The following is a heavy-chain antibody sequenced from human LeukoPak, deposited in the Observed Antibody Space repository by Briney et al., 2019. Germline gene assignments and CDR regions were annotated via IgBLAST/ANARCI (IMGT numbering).Heavy chain of an antibody. V-gene: IGHV4-34*01. CDR1: GGSFSGYY. Sequence: SETLSLTCAVYGGSFSGYYWSWIRQPPGKGLEWIGEINHSGSTNYNPSLKSRVTISVDTSKNQFSLKLSSVTAADTAVYYCARHDSRWLQLGLLGYFDLWGRGTLVTVSS. J-gene: IGHJ2*01. D-gene: IGHD5-24*01. CDR2: INHSGST. CDR3: ARHDSRWLQLGLLGYFDL.